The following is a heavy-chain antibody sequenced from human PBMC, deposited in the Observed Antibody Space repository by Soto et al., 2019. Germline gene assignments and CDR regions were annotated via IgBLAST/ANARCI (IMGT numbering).Heavy chain of an antibody. D-gene: IGHD6-13*01. CDR1: GFIFNDAW. Sequence: EVQLVESGGGLVKPGGSLRLSCAASGFIFNDAWMNWVRQAPGKGLEWVGRIRSESDGGTTDYAAHVKDRFIISREDSNNMVNLQMDSLKTEDTAVYFCTTGGSSKDYWGHGPLVNVSS. J-gene: IGHJ4*01. CDR3: TTGGSSKDY. V-gene: IGHV3-15*01. CDR2: IRSESDGGTT.